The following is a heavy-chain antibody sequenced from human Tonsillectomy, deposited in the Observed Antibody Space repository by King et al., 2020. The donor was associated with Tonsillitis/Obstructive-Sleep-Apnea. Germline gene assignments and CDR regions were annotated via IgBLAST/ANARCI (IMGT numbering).Heavy chain of an antibody. J-gene: IGHJ4*02. CDR1: GFSFSSYV. CDR3: AKEPSIFGVVTWYYFDD. D-gene: IGHD3-3*01. CDR2: ISGSGGST. V-gene: IGHV3-23*04. Sequence: VQLVESGGGLVQPGGSLRLSCAASGFSFSSYVMSWVRQAPGKGPEWVSTISGSGGSTYYADSVKGRFTISRDNSKNTLYLQMNSLRAEDTAVYYCAKEPSIFGVVTWYYFDDWGQGPLVTVSS.